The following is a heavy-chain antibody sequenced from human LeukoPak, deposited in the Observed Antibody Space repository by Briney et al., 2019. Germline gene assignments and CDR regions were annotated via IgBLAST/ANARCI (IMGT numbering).Heavy chain of an antibody. Sequence: GASVKVSCKASGYTFTGYYMHWVRQAPGQGLEWMGWINPNSGGTNYAHKFQGRVTMTRDTSISTAYMELSRLRSDDTAVYYCACRGYYYDSSGYYFDYWGQGTLVTVSS. CDR1: GYTFTGYY. J-gene: IGHJ4*02. V-gene: IGHV1-2*07. D-gene: IGHD3-22*01. CDR2: INPNSGGT. CDR3: ACRGYYYDSSGYYFDY.